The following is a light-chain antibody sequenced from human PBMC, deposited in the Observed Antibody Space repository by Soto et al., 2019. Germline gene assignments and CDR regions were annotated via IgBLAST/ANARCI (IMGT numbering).Light chain of an antibody. Sequence: AVQMTQSPSSLSASVGDRVTITCRASQDVRNDLDWYQQKPGKAPKRLIYAASHLHNGVPSRFSGSGSGTHFTLTISSLQPEDFATYYCLQDYNYPRTFGQGTKLEIK. CDR1: QDVRND. J-gene: IGKJ2*01. CDR2: AAS. CDR3: LQDYNYPRT. V-gene: IGKV1-6*01.